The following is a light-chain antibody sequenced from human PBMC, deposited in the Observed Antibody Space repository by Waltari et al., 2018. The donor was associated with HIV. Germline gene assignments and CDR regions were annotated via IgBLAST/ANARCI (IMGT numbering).Light chain of an antibody. Sequence: ELVMTQSPATLSVSPGERATLSCRASQSVSSNLAWYQQKPGQAPRLLMYGASTRATGIPARFSGSGSGTECTLTISSLQSEDFAVYYCQQDNNWPPGRTFGQGTKVEIK. CDR2: GAS. CDR1: QSVSSN. V-gene: IGKV3-15*01. J-gene: IGKJ1*01. CDR3: QQDNNWPPGRT.